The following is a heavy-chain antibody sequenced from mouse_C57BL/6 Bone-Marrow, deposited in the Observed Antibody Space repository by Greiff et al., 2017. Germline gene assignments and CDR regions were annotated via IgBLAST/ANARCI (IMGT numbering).Heavy chain of an antibody. CDR2: IDPETGGT. CDR3: TRNYGSIYWYFDV. V-gene: IGHV1-15*01. D-gene: IGHD1-1*01. CDR1: GYTFTDYE. Sequence: VQLQQSGAELVRPGASVTLSCKASGYTFTDYEMHWVKQTPVHGLEWIGAIDPETGGTAYNQKFKGKAILTADKSSSTAYMELRSLTSEDSAVYYCTRNYGSIYWYFDVWGTGTTVTVSS. J-gene: IGHJ1*03.